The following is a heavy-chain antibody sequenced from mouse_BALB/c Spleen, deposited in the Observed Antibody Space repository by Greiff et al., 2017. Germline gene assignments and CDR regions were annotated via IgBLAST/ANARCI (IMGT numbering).Heavy chain of an antibody. V-gene: IGHV5-6-3*01. CDR2: INSNGGST. Sequence: EVKVVESGGGLVQPGGSLKLSCAASGFTFSSYGMSWVRQTPDKRLELVATINSNGGSTYYPDSVKGRFTISRDNAKNTLYLQMSSLKSEDTAMYYCARDLFTTATYAMDYWGQGTSVTVSS. J-gene: IGHJ4*01. CDR1: GFTFSSYG. CDR3: ARDLFTTATYAMDY. D-gene: IGHD1-2*01.